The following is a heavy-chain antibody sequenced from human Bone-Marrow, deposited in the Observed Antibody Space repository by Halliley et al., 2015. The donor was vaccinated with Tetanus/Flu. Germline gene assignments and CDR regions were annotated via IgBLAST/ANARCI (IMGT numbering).Heavy chain of an antibody. CDR3: ARTAGTDFDY. Sequence: KGMEWFGYSYFGGDPYDNPSLKSRVMISSDTPKNQFSLRLSSVTAADPAIYYCARTAGTDFDYWGQGTLVTVSS. J-gene: IGHJ4*02. V-gene: IGHV4-31*02. CDR2: SYFGGDP. D-gene: IGHD6-13*01.